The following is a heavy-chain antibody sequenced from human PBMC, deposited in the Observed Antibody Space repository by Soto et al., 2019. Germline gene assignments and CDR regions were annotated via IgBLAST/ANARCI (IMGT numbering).Heavy chain of an antibody. J-gene: IGHJ4*02. CDR3: ARGTNTAMGSFDY. V-gene: IGHV1-2*04. CDR2: INPNSGGT. CDR1: GYTFTGYY. Sequence: ASVKVSCKASGYTFTGYYMHWVRQAPGQGLEWMGWINPNSGGTNYAQKFQGWVTMTRDTSISTAYMELSRLRSDDTAVYYCARGTNTAMGSFDYWGQGTLVTVSS. D-gene: IGHD5-18*01.